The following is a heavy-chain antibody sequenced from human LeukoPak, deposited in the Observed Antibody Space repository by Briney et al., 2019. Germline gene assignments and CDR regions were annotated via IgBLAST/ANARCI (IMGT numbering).Heavy chain of an antibody. CDR2: IYWDDDK. CDR3: AHLSRDYDILIDYIYYFDY. J-gene: IGHJ4*02. D-gene: IGHD3-9*01. Sequence: SGPTLVKPTQTLTLTCTFSGFSLSTTGVGVGWIRQPPGKAPEWLALIYWDDDKRYSPSLKSRLTITKDTSKNQVLLTMTNMDRVDTATYYCAHLSRDYDILIDYIYYFDYWGQGTLVTVSS. V-gene: IGHV2-5*02. CDR1: GFSLSTTGVG.